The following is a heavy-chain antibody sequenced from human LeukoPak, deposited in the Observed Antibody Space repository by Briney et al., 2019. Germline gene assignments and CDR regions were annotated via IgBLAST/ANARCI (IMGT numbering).Heavy chain of an antibody. CDR2: INHSGST. CDR3: ARAPGKVTRRFDY. J-gene: IGHJ4*02. Sequence: PSETLSLTCTVSSGSISSYYWSWIRQPPGKGLEWIGEINHSGSTNYNPSLKSRVTISVDTSKNQFSLKLSSVTAADTAVYYCARAPGKVTRRFDYWGQGTLVTVSS. CDR1: SGSISSYY. D-gene: IGHD2-21*02. V-gene: IGHV4-34*01.